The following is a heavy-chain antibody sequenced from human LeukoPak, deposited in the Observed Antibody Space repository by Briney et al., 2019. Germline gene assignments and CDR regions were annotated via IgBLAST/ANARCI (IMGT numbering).Heavy chain of an antibody. J-gene: IGHJ4*02. CDR3: ANLTH. CDR1: GFSFSNYS. V-gene: IGHV3-48*02. CDR2: ISRTGNIV. D-gene: IGHD2-21*02. Sequence: GGSLRLSCVATGFSFSNYSMQWVRQAPGKGLEWVSYISRTGNIVYYADSVKGRFTISRDNAKDSLFLQMDSLRDEDTAVYYCANLTHWGQGILVTVSS.